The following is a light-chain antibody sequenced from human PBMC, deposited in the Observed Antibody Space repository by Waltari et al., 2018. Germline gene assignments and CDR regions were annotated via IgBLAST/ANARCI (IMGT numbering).Light chain of an antibody. V-gene: IGLV2-14*03. CDR3: SSYTSSSTWV. J-gene: IGLJ3*02. Sequence: QSALTQPASVSGSPGQSITISCTAATTNIIRDNHVSLYQQHPGKAPKVMIYDVDNRPSGVSHRFSGSRSGNTASLIISGLQAEDEADYYCSSYTSSSTWVFGGGTKLTVL. CDR2: DVD. CDR1: TTNIIRDNH.